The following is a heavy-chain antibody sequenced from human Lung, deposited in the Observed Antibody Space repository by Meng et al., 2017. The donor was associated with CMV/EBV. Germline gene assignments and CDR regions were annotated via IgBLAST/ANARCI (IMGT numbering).Heavy chain of an antibody. V-gene: IGHV1-18*01. CDR1: GYTFTSYG. CDR2: ISPYDGNT. D-gene: IGHD2-2*01. Sequence: ASXXVSXEASGYTFTSYGIIWVRQAPGQGLEWMGWISPYDGNTNYAQTLQDRVTMTTDTPTSTAYMELRSLRSDDTAVYFCARERGYCGTTSCSYYFDYWXQGTLVTVSS. J-gene: IGHJ4*02. CDR3: ARERGYCGTTSCSYYFDY.